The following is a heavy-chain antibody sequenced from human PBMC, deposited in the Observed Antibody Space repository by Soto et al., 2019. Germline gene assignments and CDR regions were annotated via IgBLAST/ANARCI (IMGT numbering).Heavy chain of an antibody. D-gene: IGHD5-18*01. Sequence: QVQLVQSGAEVKKPGSSVKVSCKASGGTFSSYAISWVRQAPGQGLEWMGGIIPIFGTANYAQKFQGRVTITADKSTSTAYMELSCLRSEDTAVYYCARVGDTAMVMAGWFDPWGHGTLVTVSS. V-gene: IGHV1-69*06. CDR2: IIPIFGTA. J-gene: IGHJ5*02. CDR1: GGTFSSYA. CDR3: ARVGDTAMVMAGWFDP.